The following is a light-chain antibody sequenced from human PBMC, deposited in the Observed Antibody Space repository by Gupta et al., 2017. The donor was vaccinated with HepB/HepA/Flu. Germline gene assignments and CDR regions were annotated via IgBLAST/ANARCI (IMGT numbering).Light chain of an antibody. Sequence: QPVLTQSPSASASLGASVKLTCTLSSGHSSYAIAWHQQQPGKGPRFLMNLNSDGSHSKGDGIPDRFSGSSSGAERYLTISSLQSEDEADYYCQTWNTGIRVFGGGTKPTVL. J-gene: IGLJ3*02. CDR2: LNSDGSH. V-gene: IGLV4-69*01. CDR1: SGHSSYA. CDR3: QTWNTGIRV.